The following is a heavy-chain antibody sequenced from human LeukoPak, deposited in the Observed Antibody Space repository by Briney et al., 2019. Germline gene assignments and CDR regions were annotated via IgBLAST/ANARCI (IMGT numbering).Heavy chain of an antibody. D-gene: IGHD2-2*01. J-gene: IGHJ6*02. CDR2: INPSGGST. CDR1: GYTFTSYY. CDR3: ARAYCSSTSCYLWHYYYGMDV. V-gene: IGHV1-46*01. Sequence: ASVKVSCKASGYTFTSYYMHWVRQAPGQGLEWMGIINPSGGSTSYAQKFQGRVTMTRDTSTSTVYMELSSLRSEDTAVYYCARAYCSSTSCYLWHYYYGMDVWGQGTTVTVSS.